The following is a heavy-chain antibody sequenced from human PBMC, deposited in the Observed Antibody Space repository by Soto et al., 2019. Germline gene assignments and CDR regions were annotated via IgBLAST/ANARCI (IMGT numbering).Heavy chain of an antibody. J-gene: IGHJ4*02. CDR1: GFTFSSYA. CDR3: ARGSGSYFDY. Sequence: GGSLRLSCAASGFTFSSYAMHWVRQAPGKGLEWVAVISYDGSNKYYADSVKGRFTISRDNSKNTLYLQMNSLRAEDTAVYYCARGSGSYFDYWGQGTLVTVSS. D-gene: IGHD1-26*01. V-gene: IGHV3-30-3*01. CDR2: ISYDGSNK.